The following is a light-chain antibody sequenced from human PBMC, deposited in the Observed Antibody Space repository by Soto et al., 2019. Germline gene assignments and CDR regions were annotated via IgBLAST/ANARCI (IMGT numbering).Light chain of an antibody. J-gene: IGLJ1*01. V-gene: IGLV2-14*01. CDR2: DVN. CDR1: NSDVGAFDL. CDR3: SSYTITSTRL. Sequence: QSALAQPASVSGSPGQSITISCTGTNSDVGAFDLVSWYQQHPGKAPKVMIYDVNIRPSGVSNRFSGSKSGNTASLTISGLQPEDEADYYCSSYTITSTRLFGTGTKVTVL.